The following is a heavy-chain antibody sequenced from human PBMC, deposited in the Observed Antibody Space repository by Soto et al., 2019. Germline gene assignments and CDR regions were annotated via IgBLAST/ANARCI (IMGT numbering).Heavy chain of an antibody. V-gene: IGHV4-39*01. J-gene: IGHJ5*02. CDR3: ARRVGLGGNWFGP. Sequence: SETLSLTCTVSGGSISISLYYWGWIRQPPGKGLEWIGSIYYSGTTYYNPSLKSRVTISVDSSQNQFSLKLNSVTAAATAIYYCARRVGLGGNWFGPWGQGILVTVSS. D-gene: IGHD3-16*01. CDR1: GGSISISLYY. CDR2: IYYSGTT.